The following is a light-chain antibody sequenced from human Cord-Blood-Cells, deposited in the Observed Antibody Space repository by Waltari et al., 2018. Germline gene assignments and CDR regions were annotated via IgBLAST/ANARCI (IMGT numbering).Light chain of an antibody. V-gene: IGKV3-15*01. CDR1: QSVSSN. CDR2: GAS. CDR3: QQYNNWPHWA. Sequence: EIVMTQSPATLSVSPGERATLSCRASQSVSSNLAWYQQKPGQAPRLLIYGASTRATGIPARFSGSGSGTEFTLTISSLRSEDFAVYYCQQYNNWPHWAFGPGTKVDIK. J-gene: IGKJ3*01.